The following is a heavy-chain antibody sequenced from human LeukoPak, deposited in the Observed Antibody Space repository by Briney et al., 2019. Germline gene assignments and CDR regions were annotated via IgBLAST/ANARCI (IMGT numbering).Heavy chain of an antibody. V-gene: IGHV4-30-4*01. D-gene: IGHD4-17*01. CDR1: GGSISDAAYY. J-gene: IGHJ3*02. Sequence: PSQTLSLTCTVSGGSISDAAYYWSWIRQHRGEGLKWIGYIYYSGSTKYNPSLKSRVTISVDRSKNQLSLKLSSVTAADTAVYYCARDPSPTVTNIDAFDIWGQGTMVTVSS. CDR3: ARDPSPTVTNIDAFDI. CDR2: IYYSGST.